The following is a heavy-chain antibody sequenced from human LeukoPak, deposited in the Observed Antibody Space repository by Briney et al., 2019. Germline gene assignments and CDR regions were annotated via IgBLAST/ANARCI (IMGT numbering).Heavy chain of an antibody. Sequence: EASVKVSCKASGYTFTGYYMHWVRQAPGQGLEWMGWINPNSGGTNYAQKFQGRVTMTRDTSISTAYMELSRLRSDDTAVYYCARVTQRIVVVTAIRASLGYWGQGTLVTVSS. CDR3: ARVTQRIVVVTAIRASLGY. CDR1: GYTFTGYY. J-gene: IGHJ4*02. D-gene: IGHD2-21*02. V-gene: IGHV1-2*02. CDR2: INPNSGGT.